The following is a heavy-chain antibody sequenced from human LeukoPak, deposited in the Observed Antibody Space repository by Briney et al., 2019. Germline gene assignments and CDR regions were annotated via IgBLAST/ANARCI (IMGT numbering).Heavy chain of an antibody. Sequence: ASVKVSCKASGYTFTGYYMHWVRQAPGQGLEWMGWISAYNGNTNYAQKLQGRVTMTTDTSTSTAYMELRSLRSDDTAVYYCAADYCSSTSCYTPYYYYYGMDVWGQGTTVTVSS. J-gene: IGHJ6*02. CDR1: GYTFTGYY. CDR3: AADYCSSTSCYTPYYYYYGMDV. D-gene: IGHD2-2*02. V-gene: IGHV1-18*04. CDR2: ISAYNGNT.